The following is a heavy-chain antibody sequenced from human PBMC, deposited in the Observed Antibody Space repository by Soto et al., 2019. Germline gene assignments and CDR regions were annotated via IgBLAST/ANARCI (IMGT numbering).Heavy chain of an antibody. V-gene: IGHV1-24*01. CDR1: GYTLTELS. CDR3: ARAYTVTTGVGY. J-gene: IGHJ4*02. Sequence: GASVKVSCKASGYTLTELSMHWVRQAPGKGLEWMGIFDPGDGETSYAQKFQGRVTMTRDTSTSTVYMELSSLRSEDTAVYYCARAYTVTTGVGYWGQGTLVTVSS. D-gene: IGHD4-17*01. CDR2: FDPGDGET.